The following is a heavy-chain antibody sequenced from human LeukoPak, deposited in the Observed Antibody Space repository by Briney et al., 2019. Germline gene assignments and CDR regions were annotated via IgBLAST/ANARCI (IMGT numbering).Heavy chain of an antibody. D-gene: IGHD3-10*01. CDR3: ARGRQRITMVRGVMKYFDY. V-gene: IGHV4-34*01. CDR2: INHSGST. J-gene: IGHJ4*02. CDR1: GGSFSGYY. Sequence: SETLSLTCAVYGGSFSGYYWSWIRQPPGKGLEWIGEINHSGSTNYNPSLKSRVTISVDTSKNQFSLKLSSVTAADRAVYYCARGRQRITMVRGVMKYFDYWGQGTLVTVSS.